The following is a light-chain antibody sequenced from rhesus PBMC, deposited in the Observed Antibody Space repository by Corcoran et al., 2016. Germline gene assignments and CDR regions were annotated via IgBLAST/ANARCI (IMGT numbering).Light chain of an antibody. J-gene: IGKJ3*01. Sequence: DIVMTQTPLSLPVTPGEPASISCRSSQSLLDSEDGNTYLEWYLQKPGQSPQPLIDEVSNRASGVPDRVSGRGSDNDCTLKISRVEAEDGGVYYCMQGIEYPFTFGPGTKLDIK. V-gene: IGKV2S20*01. CDR2: EVS. CDR1: QSLLDSEDGNTY. CDR3: MQGIEYPFT.